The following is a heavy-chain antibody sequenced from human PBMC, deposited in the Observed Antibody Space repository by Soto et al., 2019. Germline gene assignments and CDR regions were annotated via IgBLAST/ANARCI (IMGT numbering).Heavy chain of an antibody. D-gene: IGHD6-13*01. J-gene: IGHJ4*02. CDR1: GFSLSTSGVG. V-gene: IGHV2-5*01. CDR2: IYWNDDK. Sequence: QITLKESGPTLVKPTQTLTLTCTFSGFSLSTSGVGVGWIRQPPGKALEWLALIYWNDDKRYNPSLKSRLTITKDASKNQVVLTMTNMDPEDTATYYCAHMAAAGHEDEYWGQGTLVTVSS. CDR3: AHMAAAGHEDEY.